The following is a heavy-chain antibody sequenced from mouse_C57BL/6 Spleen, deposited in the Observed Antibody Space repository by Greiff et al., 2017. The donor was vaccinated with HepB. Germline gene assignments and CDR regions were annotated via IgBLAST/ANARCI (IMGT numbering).Heavy chain of an antibody. J-gene: IGHJ3*01. V-gene: IGHV1-42*01. CDR1: GYSFTGYY. Sequence: VQLQQSGPELVKPGASVKISCKASGYSFTGYYMNWVKQSPEKSLEWIGEINPSTGGTTYNQKFKAKATLTVDKSSSTAYMQLKSLTSEDSAVYYCAYGSAWFAYWGQGTLVTVSA. CDR2: INPSTGGT. D-gene: IGHD2-2*01. CDR3: AYGSAWFAY.